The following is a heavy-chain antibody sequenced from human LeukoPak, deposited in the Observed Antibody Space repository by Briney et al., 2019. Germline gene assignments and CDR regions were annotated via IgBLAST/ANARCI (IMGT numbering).Heavy chain of an antibody. Sequence: GGSLRLSCAASGFTFSSDYTSWVRQAPGKGLEWVSVIYSGGSTYYADSVKGRFTISRDKSKNTVYLQMNSLRFEDTAMYYCARNWFDPWGQGTLVTVSS. CDR3: ARNWFDP. CDR1: GFTFSSDY. CDR2: IYSGGST. J-gene: IGHJ5*02. V-gene: IGHV3-53*05.